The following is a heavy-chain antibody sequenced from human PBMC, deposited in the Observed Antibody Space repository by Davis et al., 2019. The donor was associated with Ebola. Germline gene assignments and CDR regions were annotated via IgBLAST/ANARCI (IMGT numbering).Heavy chain of an antibody. CDR1: GFVFTTFG. J-gene: IGHJ4*02. V-gene: IGHV3-30*02. Sequence: GGSLRLSCATSGFVFTTFGMHWVRQAPGKGLEWVAFIRFDGKKTYYADSVKGRFTISRDNSKNTVYLEMRALRNEDTAVYYCAKDDLTWEPRSNYFNCWGPGTLITVSS. D-gene: IGHD1-26*01. CDR3: AKDDLTWEPRSNYFNC. CDR2: IRFDGKKT.